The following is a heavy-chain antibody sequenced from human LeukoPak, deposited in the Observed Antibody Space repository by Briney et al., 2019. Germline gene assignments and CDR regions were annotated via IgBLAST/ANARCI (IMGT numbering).Heavy chain of an antibody. CDR3: ATGWQLIDF. J-gene: IGHJ4*02. D-gene: IGHD6-13*01. V-gene: IGHV3-15*01. CDR1: GFTFSKAW. Sequence: GGSLRLSCAASGFTFSKAWMSWVRQAPGKGLEYLGRVKSKSEGGTTDYAGPVKGRFSISRDDSKSTLYLQLNSLKSEDTAVYYCATGWQLIDFWGQGTLVTVSS. CDR2: VKSKSEGGTT.